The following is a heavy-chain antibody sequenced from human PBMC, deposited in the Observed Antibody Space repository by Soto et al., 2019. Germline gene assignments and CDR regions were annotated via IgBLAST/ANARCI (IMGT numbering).Heavy chain of an antibody. CDR3: ARVSFLVPPHPPPDD. Sequence: QVQLVQSGSEVKTPGASVKVSCKASGYTFSRYVITWVRQAPGQGLEWLGWGSAYNGNTEYAQKIQGRDTKTTVTFTSTAYMELRSLRSDDTAIYYCARVSFLVPPHPPPDDWGQGTLVTVSS. D-gene: IGHD2-2*01. J-gene: IGHJ4*02. CDR1: GYTFSRYV. CDR2: GSAYNGNT. V-gene: IGHV1-18*01.